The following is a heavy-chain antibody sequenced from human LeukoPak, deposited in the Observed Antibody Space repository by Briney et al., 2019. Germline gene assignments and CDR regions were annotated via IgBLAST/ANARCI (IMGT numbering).Heavy chain of an antibody. CDR3: ARDSHYYDNSGLISTKYYYYYMDV. CDR1: GFTFSSYW. D-gene: IGHD3-22*01. V-gene: IGHV3-7*01. CDR2: IKQDGSEK. Sequence: GGSLRLSCAASGFTFSSYWMSWVRQAPGKGLEWVANIKQDGSEKYYVDSVKGRFTISRDNAKNSLYLQMNSLRAEDTAVYYCARDSHYYDNSGLISTKYYYYYMDVWGKGTTVTVSS. J-gene: IGHJ6*03.